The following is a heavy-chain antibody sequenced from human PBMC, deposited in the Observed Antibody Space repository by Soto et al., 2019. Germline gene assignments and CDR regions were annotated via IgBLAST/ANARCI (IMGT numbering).Heavy chain of an antibody. CDR3: AGLFPQVRAKAGRKWVDP. CDR2: IDPSDSYT. V-gene: IGHV5-10-1*01. Sequence: PGESLKISCKGSGYSFTSYWISWVRQMPGKGLEWMGRIDPSDSYTNYSPSFQGHVTISADKSISTAYLQWSSLKASDTAMYYYAGLFPQVRAKAGRKWVDPWGQGTLVTVSS. D-gene: IGHD6-6*01. CDR1: GYSFTSYW. J-gene: IGHJ5*02.